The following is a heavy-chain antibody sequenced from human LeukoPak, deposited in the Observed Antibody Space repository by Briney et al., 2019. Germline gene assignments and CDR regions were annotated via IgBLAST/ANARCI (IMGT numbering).Heavy chain of an antibody. J-gene: IGHJ6*03. CDR1: GYTFTDYY. Sequence: ASVKVSCKASGYTFTDYYMHWVRQAPGQGLEWMGWVIPNSGGSNYAQQFQGRVTMTRDTSISTAYMELRSLRSDDTAVYYCARVLYSYGQPKYYYYYMDVWGKGTTVTISS. CDR3: ARVLYSYGQPKYYYYYMDV. D-gene: IGHD5-18*01. V-gene: IGHV1-2*02. CDR2: VIPNSGGS.